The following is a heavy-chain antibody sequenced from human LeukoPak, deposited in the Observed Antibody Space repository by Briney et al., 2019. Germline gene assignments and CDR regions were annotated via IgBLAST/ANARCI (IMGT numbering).Heavy chain of an antibody. Sequence: PGGALRLSCAASGFTFSSYAMSWVRQAPGKGLEWVSAIRDSGSSTHYADSVKGRFTTSRDNSKNTLFSQMNSLRAEDTAIYYCAKYGPQDSGSSHFDYWGQGALVTVSS. CDR1: GFTFSSYA. CDR2: IRDSGSST. D-gene: IGHD1-26*01. J-gene: IGHJ4*02. V-gene: IGHV3-23*01. CDR3: AKYGPQDSGSSHFDY.